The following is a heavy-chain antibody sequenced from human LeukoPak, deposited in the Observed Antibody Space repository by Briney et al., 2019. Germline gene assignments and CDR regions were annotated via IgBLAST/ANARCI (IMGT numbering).Heavy chain of an antibody. J-gene: IGHJ6*03. CDR2: INTNTGNP. CDR3: ARDSYSSSIYYYYYMDV. D-gene: IGHD6-13*01. Sequence: ASVKVSCKASGYTFTSYAMNWVRQTPGQGLEWMGWINTNTGNPTYAQGFTGRFVFSLDTSVSTAYLQISSLKAEDTAVYYCARDSYSSSIYYYYYMDVWGKGTTVTVSS. CDR1: GYTFTSYA. V-gene: IGHV7-4-1*02.